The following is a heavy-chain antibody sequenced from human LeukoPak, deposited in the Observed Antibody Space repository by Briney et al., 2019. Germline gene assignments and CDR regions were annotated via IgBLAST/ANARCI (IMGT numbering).Heavy chain of an antibody. CDR2: IKQDGSEK. CDR3: ARDLALFENAFDI. J-gene: IGHJ3*02. Sequence: GGSLRLSCAASGFTFSSYAMHWVRQAPGKGLEWVANIKQDGSEKYYVDSVKGRFTISRDNAKNSLYLQMNSLRAEDTAVYYCARDLALFENAFDIWGQGTMVTVSS. CDR1: GFTFSSYA. V-gene: IGHV3-7*01. D-gene: IGHD3-3*02.